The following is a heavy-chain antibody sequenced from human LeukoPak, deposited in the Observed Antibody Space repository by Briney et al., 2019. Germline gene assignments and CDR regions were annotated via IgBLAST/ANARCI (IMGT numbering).Heavy chain of an antibody. J-gene: IGHJ4*02. D-gene: IGHD3-10*01. Sequence: ASVKVSCKASGYTFTSYYMHWVRQAPGQGLEWIGIINPSGGSTSYAQKFQGRVTMTRDTSTSTVYMELSSLRSEDTAVYFCARGDYYGSGNYYKKTVDFWGQGTLVTVSS. V-gene: IGHV1-46*01. CDR1: GYTFTSYY. CDR3: ARGDYYGSGNYYKKTVDF. CDR2: INPSGGST.